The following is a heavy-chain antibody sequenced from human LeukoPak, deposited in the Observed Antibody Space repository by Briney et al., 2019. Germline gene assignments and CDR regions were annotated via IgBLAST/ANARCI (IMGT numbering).Heavy chain of an antibody. CDR1: GGSISSGGYY. CDR3: ARADYTYHVAFDI. V-gene: IGHV4-31*03. J-gene: IGHJ3*02. CDR2: IYYSGST. D-gene: IGHD2-2*02. Sequence: SETLSLTCTVSGGSISSGGYYWSWIRQHPGKGLEWIGYIYYSGSTYYNPSLKSRVTISVDTSKNQFSLKLSSVTAADTAVYYCARADYTYHVAFDIWGQGTMVTVSS.